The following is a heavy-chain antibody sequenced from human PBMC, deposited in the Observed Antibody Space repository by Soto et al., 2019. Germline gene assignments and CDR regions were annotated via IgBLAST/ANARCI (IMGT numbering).Heavy chain of an antibody. CDR3: ARVTLKAGNWFDP. V-gene: IGHV1-2*02. J-gene: IGHJ5*02. Sequence: QVQLVQSGAEVKKPGASVKVSCKASGYTFTDYFIHWVRQAPGQGFEWMGWINPNSRGTNYVQKFQGRVTMTRDTSNSTAYMELRGLTSDDTAVYYCARVTLKAGNWFDPWGQGTLVTVSS. CDR1: GYTFTDYF. CDR2: INPNSRGT.